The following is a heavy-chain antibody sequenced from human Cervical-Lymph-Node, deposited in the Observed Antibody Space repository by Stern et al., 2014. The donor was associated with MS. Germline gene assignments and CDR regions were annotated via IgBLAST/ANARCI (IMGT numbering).Heavy chain of an antibody. J-gene: IGHJ6*02. CDR3: AKDIWGYAGMDF. CDR1: GFTFSCCA. CDR2: ISHDAVGT. D-gene: IGHD3-16*01. V-gene: IGHV3-23*04. Sequence: EMQLVESGGGLVQPGESLTLSCAVSGFTFSCCAMCWVRQAAGKGPEWVSSISHDAVGTHYADAVKGRFTISRDSSKNTLYLQMNSLRVDDTAIYYCAKDIWGYAGMDFWGQGTTVTVSS.